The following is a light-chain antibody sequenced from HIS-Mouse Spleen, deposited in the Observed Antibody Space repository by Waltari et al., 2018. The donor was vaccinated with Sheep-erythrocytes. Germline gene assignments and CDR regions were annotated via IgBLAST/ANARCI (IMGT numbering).Light chain of an antibody. CDR3: QQYYSTLLT. J-gene: IGKJ4*01. V-gene: IGKV4-1*01. Sequence: SLAVSLGERATINCKSSQSVLYSSNNKNYSAWYQQKPGQPPKLLIYWASTRESGVPDRFSGSGSGTDFTLTISSLQAEDVAVYYCQQYYSTLLTFGGGTKVEIK. CDR1: QSVLYSSNNKNY. CDR2: WAS.